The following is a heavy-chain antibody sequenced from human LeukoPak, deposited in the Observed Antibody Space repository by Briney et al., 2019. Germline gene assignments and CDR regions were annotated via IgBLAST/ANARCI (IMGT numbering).Heavy chain of an antibody. CDR3: ARNNGMDV. CDR1: GFALSSHW. V-gene: IGHV3-7*03. J-gene: IGHJ6*02. Sequence: GGSLRLSCAASGFALSSHWMTWVRQVPARGPEWVANVNRDGSETYYLDSVKGRFTISKDNAKNSLYLQMNSLRAEDTALYHCARNNGMDVWGQGTTVIVSS. CDR2: VNRDGSET.